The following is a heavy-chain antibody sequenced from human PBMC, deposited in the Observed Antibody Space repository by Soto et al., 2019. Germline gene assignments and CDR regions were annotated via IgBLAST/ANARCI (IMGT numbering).Heavy chain of an antibody. Sequence: QLHLQESGPGLVKPSETLSLTCTVSCGSISSSSYSWGWIRQPPGKGLEWIGSIYYSGSPYYNPSLKIRVNVSVDTSKNQFSLKLSSVTAADTAVYYCARIGTYYYGSGGFSYGGQGTLVTFAS. CDR3: ARIGTYYYGSGGFSY. CDR1: CGSISSSSYS. V-gene: IGHV4-39*01. D-gene: IGHD3-10*01. CDR2: IYYSGSP. J-gene: IGHJ4*02.